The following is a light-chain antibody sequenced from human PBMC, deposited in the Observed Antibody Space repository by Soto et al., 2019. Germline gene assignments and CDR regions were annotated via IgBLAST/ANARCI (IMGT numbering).Light chain of an antibody. CDR2: GAS. CDR3: QQYNNWPPFT. V-gene: IGKV3-15*01. J-gene: IGKJ3*01. Sequence: EIVMTQSPVTLSASPGERDTLSCRASQGVGSDVAWYQQKPGQAPGLLIYGASIREVGVPARFSGSGSGTEFTLTISSLQSEDFAVYYCQQYNNWPPFTYGPGTIVDIK. CDR1: QGVGSD.